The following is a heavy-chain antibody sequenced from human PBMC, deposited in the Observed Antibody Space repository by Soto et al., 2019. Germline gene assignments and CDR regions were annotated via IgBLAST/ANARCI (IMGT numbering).Heavy chain of an antibody. CDR2: ISPDGSNR. D-gene: IGHD3-16*01. CDR3: ASWGNIVPVSPTHYAH. J-gene: IGHJ1*01. CDR1: GFTVSTYW. Sequence: SLRLSCAASGFTVSTYWMNWVRQTPGKGLMWVSRISPDGSNRGYADSVEGRFTVSRDNAKNTLYLQMHSPRAEDTAMYYCASWGNIVPVSPTHYAHWGEGTTVTVSS. V-gene: IGHV3-74*01.